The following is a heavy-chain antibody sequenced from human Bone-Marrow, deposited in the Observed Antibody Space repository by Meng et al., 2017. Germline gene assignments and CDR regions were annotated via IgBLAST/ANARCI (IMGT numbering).Heavy chain of an antibody. D-gene: IGHD2-2*01. CDR3: TRDGYSDCSSTSCFDY. J-gene: IGHJ4*02. V-gene: IGHV7-4-1*02. CDR1: GYTLTDYA. Sequence: QVEFVQPGSELTIPGASVKVSCKASGYTLTDYAINWVRQAPGQGLEWMGWINSVTGNPTYARGFTGRFVFSLDTSVSTAYLQISSLKTDDTAMYYCTRDGYSDCSSTSCFDYWGQGTLVTVSS. CDR2: INSVTGNP.